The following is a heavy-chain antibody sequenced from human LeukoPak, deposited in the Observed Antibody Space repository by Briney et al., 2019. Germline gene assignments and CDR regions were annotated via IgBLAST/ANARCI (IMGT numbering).Heavy chain of an antibody. CDR1: GGSFSGYY. J-gene: IGHJ5*02. CDR3: ARGLLEHSSCPPDPRNNWFDP. V-gene: IGHV4-34*01. CDR2: INHSGST. Sequence: SETLSLTCAVYGGSFSGYYWSWIRQPPGKGLEWIGEINHSGSTNYNPSLKSRVTISVDTSKNQFSLKLSSVTAADTAVYYCARGLLEHSSCPPDPRNNWFDPWGQGTLVTVSS. D-gene: IGHD6-6*01.